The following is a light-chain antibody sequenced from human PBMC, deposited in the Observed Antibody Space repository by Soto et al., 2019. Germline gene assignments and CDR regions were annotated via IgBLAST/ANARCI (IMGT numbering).Light chain of an antibody. CDR1: SSDVGAYNS. CDR2: EVS. V-gene: IGLV2-14*01. CDR3: ISYTPGSTWV. J-gene: IGLJ3*02. Sequence: QSALTQPASVSESPGQSITISCTGTSSDVGAYNSVSWYQQHTGKAPKLIIYEVSIRPSGVSNRFAGSKSGNTASLSISGLQAEDEADYYCISYTPGSTWVFGGGTKVTVL.